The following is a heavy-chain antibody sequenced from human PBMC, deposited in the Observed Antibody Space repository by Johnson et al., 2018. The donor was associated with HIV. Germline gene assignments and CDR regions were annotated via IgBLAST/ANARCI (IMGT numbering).Heavy chain of an antibody. CDR1: GFTFSSYD. CDR2: IGTAGDT. D-gene: IGHD3-10*01. J-gene: IGHJ3*02. V-gene: IGHV3-13*01. CDR3: ARKKTAARGAFDI. Sequence: VQLVESGGGVVQPGGSLRLSCAASGFTFSSYDMHWVRQATGKGLEWVSAIGTAGDTYYPGSVKGRFTISRENAKNTLYLQMGSLRGEDMAVYYCARKKTAARGAFDIWGQGTMVTVSS.